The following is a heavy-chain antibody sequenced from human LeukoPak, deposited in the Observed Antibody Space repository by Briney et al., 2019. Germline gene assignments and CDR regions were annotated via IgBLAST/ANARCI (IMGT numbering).Heavy chain of an antibody. CDR1: RVTFDDYA. D-gene: IGHD2-8*02. Sequence: GRSLGPSCAPSRVTFDDYAMHWVRQAPGKGLEWVSGISWNSGSIGYADSVQGRFTISRDNAKNSLYLQMNSLRAEDMALYYCAKDEFVASDFTGAFDIWGQGTMVTVSS. V-gene: IGHV3-9*03. J-gene: IGHJ3*02. CDR3: AKDEFVASDFTGAFDI. CDR2: ISWNSGSI.